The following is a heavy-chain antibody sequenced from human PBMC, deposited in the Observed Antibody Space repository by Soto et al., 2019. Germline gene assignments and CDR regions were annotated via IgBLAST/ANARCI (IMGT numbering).Heavy chain of an antibody. V-gene: IGHV3-74*01. CDR2: IDSDGSRI. D-gene: IGHD2-15*01. J-gene: IGHJ4*02. CDR1: GFTFSNYW. CDR3: VRTSLVVAVATREDF. Sequence: EVQLVESGGGLVQPGESLRLSCAASGFTFSNYWMHWVRQAPWKGLVWVSRIDSDGSRITYADFVKGRFTISRDNANNTVYLHMNSLTAEDTAVYYCVRTSLVVAVATREDFWGQGTLVTVSS.